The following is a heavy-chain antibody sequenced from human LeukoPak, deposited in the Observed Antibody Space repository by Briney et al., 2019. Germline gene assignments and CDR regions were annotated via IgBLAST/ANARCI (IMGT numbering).Heavy chain of an antibody. CDR3: AGQWLDGHFDY. J-gene: IGHJ4*02. CDR2: INPNSGGT. D-gene: IGHD6-19*01. V-gene: IGHV1-2*02. CDR1: GYTFTGYY. Sequence: EASVKVSCKASGYTFTGYYMHWVRQAPGQGLGWMGWINPNSGGTNYAQKFQGRVTMTRDTSISTAYMELSRLRSDDTAVYYCAGQWLDGHFDYWGQGTLVTVSS.